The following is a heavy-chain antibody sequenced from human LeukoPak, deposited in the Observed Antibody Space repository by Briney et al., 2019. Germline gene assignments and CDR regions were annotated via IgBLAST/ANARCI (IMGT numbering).Heavy chain of an antibody. CDR2: IWYDGSNK. CDR1: GFTSSSYG. D-gene: IGHD1-1*01. Sequence: GGSLRLSCAASGFTSSSYGMHWVRQAPGKGLEWVAVIWYDGSNKYYADSVKGRFTISRDNSKNTLYLQMNSLRAEDTAVFYCARDRRAWSAFDIRGQGTMVTVSS. V-gene: IGHV3-33*01. CDR3: ARDRRAWSAFDI. J-gene: IGHJ3*02.